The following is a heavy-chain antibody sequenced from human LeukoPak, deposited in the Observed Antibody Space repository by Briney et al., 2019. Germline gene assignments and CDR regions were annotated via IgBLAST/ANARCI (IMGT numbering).Heavy chain of an antibody. J-gene: IGHJ5*02. CDR3: ARAPQVDYDFNWFDP. CDR1: GGSIRSGGYS. CDR2: IYHSGST. D-gene: IGHD3-3*01. V-gene: IGHV4-30-2*01. Sequence: SETLSLTCAVSGGSIRSGGYSWSWIRQPPGKGLEWIGYIYHSGSTYYNPSLKSRVTISVDRSKNQFSLKLSSVTAADTAVYYCARAPQVDYDFNWFDPWGRGTLVTVSS.